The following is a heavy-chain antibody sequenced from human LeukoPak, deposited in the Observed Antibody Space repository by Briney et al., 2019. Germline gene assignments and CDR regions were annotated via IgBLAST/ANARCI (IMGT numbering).Heavy chain of an antibody. Sequence: SETLSLTCTVSGGSISSYYWSWIRQHPGKGLEWIGYIYYSGSTYYNPSLKSRVTISVDTSKNQFSLKLSSVTAADTAVYYCARDDYYYDSSGYYYWGQGTLVTVSS. D-gene: IGHD3-22*01. CDR1: GGSISSYY. CDR3: ARDDYYYDSSGYYY. J-gene: IGHJ4*02. V-gene: IGHV4-59*06. CDR2: IYYSGST.